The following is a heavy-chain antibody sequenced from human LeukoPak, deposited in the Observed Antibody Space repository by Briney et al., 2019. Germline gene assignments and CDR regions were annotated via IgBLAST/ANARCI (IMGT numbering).Heavy chain of an antibody. CDR3: ARAPSMFVITIFGVVIRGGSWFDP. V-gene: IGHV4-39*07. J-gene: IGHJ5*02. CDR2: IYYSGST. D-gene: IGHD3-3*01. CDR1: GGSISSGSYY. Sequence: SETLSLTCTVSGGSISSGSYYWGWIRQPPGKGLEWIGNIYYSGSTYYNPSLKSRVSISVDTSKNQFSLKLSSVTAADTAVYYCARAPSMFVITIFGVVIRGGSWFDPWGQGTLVTVSS.